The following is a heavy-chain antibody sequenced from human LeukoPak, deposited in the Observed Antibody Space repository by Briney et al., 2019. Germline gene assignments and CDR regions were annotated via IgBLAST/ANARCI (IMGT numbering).Heavy chain of an antibody. Sequence: SETLSLTCTVSGVSISSSSYYWGWIRQPPGKGLEWIGSIYYSGNTYYNPSLNSRVTISVDTSKNQFSLKLSSVTAADTAVFYCARTPRDGYNSPYFDYWGQGTLVTVSS. V-gene: IGHV4-39*01. CDR1: GVSISSSSYY. CDR3: ARTPRDGYNSPYFDY. J-gene: IGHJ4*02. CDR2: IYYSGNT. D-gene: IGHD5-24*01.